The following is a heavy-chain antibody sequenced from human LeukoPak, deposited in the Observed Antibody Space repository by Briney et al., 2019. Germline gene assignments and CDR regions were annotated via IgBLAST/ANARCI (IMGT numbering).Heavy chain of an antibody. D-gene: IGHD6-6*01. V-gene: IGHV1-18*01. J-gene: IGHJ4*02. Sequence: ASVKVSCKAPGYTFTSYGISWVRQAPGQGLEWMGWISAYNGNTNYAQKLQGRVTMTTDTSTSTAYMELRSLRSDDTAVYYCATVGSSYYFDYWAREPWSPSPQ. CDR1: GYTFTSYG. CDR2: ISAYNGNT. CDR3: ATVGSSYYFDY.